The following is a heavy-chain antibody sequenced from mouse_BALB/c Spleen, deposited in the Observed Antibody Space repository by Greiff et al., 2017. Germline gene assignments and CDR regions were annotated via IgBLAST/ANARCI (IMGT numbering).Heavy chain of an antibody. CDR1: GYTFTSYW. CDR2: IYPGDGDT. V-gene: IGHV1-87*01. Sequence: QVQLQQSGAELARPGASVKLSCKASGYTFTSYWMQWVKQRPGQGLEWIGAIYPGDGDTRYTQKFKGKATLTADKSSSTAYMQLSSLASEDSAVYYCASYRYDGYYFDYWGQGTTLTVSS. J-gene: IGHJ2*01. D-gene: IGHD2-14*01. CDR3: ASYRYDGYYFDY.